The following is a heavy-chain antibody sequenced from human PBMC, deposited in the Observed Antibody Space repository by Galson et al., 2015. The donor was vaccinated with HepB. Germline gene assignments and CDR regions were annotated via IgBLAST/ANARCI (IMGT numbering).Heavy chain of an antibody. V-gene: IGHV3-11*06. J-gene: IGHJ4*02. CDR3: AREQNYGSGLAIDY. CDR1: GFTFSDYY. Sequence: SLRLSCAASGFTFSDYYMRWIRQAPGKGLEWVSYISSSSSYTNYADSVKGRFTISRDNAKNSLYLQMNSLRAEDTAVYYCAREQNYGSGLAIDYWGQGTLVTVSS. CDR2: ISSSSSYT. D-gene: IGHD3-10*01.